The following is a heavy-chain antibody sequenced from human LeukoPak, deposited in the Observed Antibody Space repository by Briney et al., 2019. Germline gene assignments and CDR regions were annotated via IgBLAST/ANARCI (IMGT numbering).Heavy chain of an antibody. CDR3: ARDLGDYSGYDLGDY. J-gene: IGHJ4*02. CDR1: GGTFSSYA. V-gene: IGHV1-69*05. D-gene: IGHD5-12*01. CDR2: IIPIFGAA. Sequence: SVKVSCKASGGTFSSYAISWVRQAPGQGLEWMGRIIPIFGAANYAQKFQGRVTITTDESTSTAYMELSSLRSEDTAVYYCARDLGDYSGYDLGDYWGQGTLFTVSS.